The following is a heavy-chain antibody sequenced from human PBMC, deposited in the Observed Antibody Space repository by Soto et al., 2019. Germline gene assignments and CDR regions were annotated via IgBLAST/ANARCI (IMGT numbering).Heavy chain of an antibody. D-gene: IGHD5-18*01. CDR2: ISGSGGST. Sequence: EVQLLESGGGLVQPGGSLRLSCAASGFTFSSYAMSWVRQAPGKGLEWVSAISGSGGSTYYADSVKGRFTISRDNSKNTQYLQRNSLRAEDTAVYYCSKGLRGYRSGYADYWGQGPLVTVSS. V-gene: IGHV3-23*01. J-gene: IGHJ4*02. CDR3: SKGLRGYRSGYADY. CDR1: GFTFSSYA.